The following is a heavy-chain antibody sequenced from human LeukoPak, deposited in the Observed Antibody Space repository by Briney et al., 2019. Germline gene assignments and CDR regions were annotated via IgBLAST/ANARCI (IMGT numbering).Heavy chain of an antibody. CDR3: AKGLYCSSTSCYTGREYYYYYYGMDV. CDR2: TSSDLNVK. CDR1: GFTFRNYV. D-gene: IGHD2-2*02. V-gene: IGHV3-30*18. Sequence: PGGSLRLSCAASGFTFRNYVIHWVRQAPGKGLEWVAVTSSDLNVKLYADSVKGRFTISRDNSKNTLYLQMNSLRAEDTAVYYCAKGLYCSSTSCYTGREYYYYYYGMDVWGQGTTVTVSS. J-gene: IGHJ6*02.